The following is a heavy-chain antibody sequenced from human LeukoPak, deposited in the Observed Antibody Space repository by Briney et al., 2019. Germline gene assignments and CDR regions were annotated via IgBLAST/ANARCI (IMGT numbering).Heavy chain of an antibody. CDR2: ISYDGSNK. J-gene: IGHJ4*02. CDR3: AKDMVAGIFDY. V-gene: IGHV3-30*18. D-gene: IGHD6-19*01. Sequence: GGSLRLSCAASGFTFSGYGMHWVRQAPGKGLEWVAVISYDGSNKYYADSVKGRFTISRDNSKNTLYLQMNSLRAEDTAVYYCAKDMVAGIFDYWGQGTLVTVSS. CDR1: GFTFSGYG.